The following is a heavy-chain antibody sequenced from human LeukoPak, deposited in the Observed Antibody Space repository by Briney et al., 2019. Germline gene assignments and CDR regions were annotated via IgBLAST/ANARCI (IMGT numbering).Heavy chain of an antibody. J-gene: IGHJ4*02. CDR1: GFTFSSYA. Sequence: GGSLRLSCAASGFTFSSYAMSWVRQAPGKGLEWVSAISGSGGSTYYADSVKGRFTISRDNSKNTLYLQMNSLRAEDTAVYYCARDREGKYDVRGWGTALDYWGQGTLVTVSS. D-gene: IGHD3-10*02. V-gene: IGHV3-23*01. CDR2: ISGSGGST. CDR3: ARDREGKYDVRGWGTALDY.